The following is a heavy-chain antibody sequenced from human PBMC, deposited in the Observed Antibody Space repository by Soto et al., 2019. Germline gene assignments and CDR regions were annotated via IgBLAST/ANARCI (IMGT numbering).Heavy chain of an antibody. CDR1: GGSISSYY. Sequence: QVQLQESGPGLVKPSETLSLTCTVSGGSISSYYWSWIRQPPGKGLEWIGYIYYSGSTNYNPSLKSRVTISVDTSKNQFSLKLSSVTAADTAVYYCARQFTVPRGGAYYYYGMDVWGQGTTVTVSS. CDR2: IYYSGST. J-gene: IGHJ6*02. CDR3: ARQFTVPRGGAYYYYGMDV. V-gene: IGHV4-59*08. D-gene: IGHD4-17*01.